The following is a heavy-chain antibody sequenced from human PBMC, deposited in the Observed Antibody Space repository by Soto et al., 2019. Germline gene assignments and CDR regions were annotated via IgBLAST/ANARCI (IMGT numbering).Heavy chain of an antibody. D-gene: IGHD6-19*01. CDR2: IYYSGST. V-gene: IGHV4-59*01. J-gene: IGHJ6*02. Sequence: XGTLSLTCTVSGGSISTYYWSGIRQPPGKGLEWIGYIYYSGSTSYNPSLKSRVTISVDTSKDQFSLKLRSVTAADTAVYYCASDRSSGWDQGYGMDVWGQGTTVTVSS. CDR3: ASDRSSGWDQGYGMDV. CDR1: GGSISTYY.